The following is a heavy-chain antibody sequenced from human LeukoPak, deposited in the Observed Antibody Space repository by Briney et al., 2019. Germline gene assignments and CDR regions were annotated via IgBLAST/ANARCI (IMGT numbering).Heavy chain of an antibody. D-gene: IGHD5-18*01. CDR1: GGSISSSSYY. CDR2: IYYSGST. CDR3: ARLQGYSYGYWFDP. Sequence: PSETLSLTCTVSGGSISSSSYYWGWIRQPPGKGLEWIGSIYYSGSTYYNPSLKSRVTISVDTSKNQFSLKLSSVTAADTAVYYCARLQGYSYGYWFDPWGRGTLVTVSS. V-gene: IGHV4-39*07. J-gene: IGHJ5*02.